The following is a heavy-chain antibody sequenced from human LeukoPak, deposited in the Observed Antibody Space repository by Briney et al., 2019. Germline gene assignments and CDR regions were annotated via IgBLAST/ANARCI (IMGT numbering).Heavy chain of an antibody. J-gene: IGHJ6*03. CDR1: GYTFTGYY. CDR3: ARENYYYYMDV. V-gene: IGHV1-2*02. CDR2: INLNSGGT. Sequence: GASVKVSCKASGYTFTGYYMHWVRQAPGQGLDWMGWINLNSGGTNYAQKFQGRVTMTRDTSISTAYMELSRLRYDDTAVYYCARENYYYYMDVWGKGTTVTVSS.